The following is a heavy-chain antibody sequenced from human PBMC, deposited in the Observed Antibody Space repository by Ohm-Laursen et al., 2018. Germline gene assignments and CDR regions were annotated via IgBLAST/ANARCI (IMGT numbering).Heavy chain of an antibody. J-gene: IGHJ6*02. Sequence: TLSLTCTVSGGSISSGAYCWSWIRQHPGKGLEWIGYIYHSGSTYYNPSLKSRVTISVDTSKNQFSLKLSSVTDADTAVYYCARQISIAARTYYYYGMDVWGQGTTVTVSS. CDR3: ARQISIAARTYYYYGMDV. D-gene: IGHD6-6*01. V-gene: IGHV4-31*03. CDR2: IYHSGST. CDR1: GGSISSGAYC.